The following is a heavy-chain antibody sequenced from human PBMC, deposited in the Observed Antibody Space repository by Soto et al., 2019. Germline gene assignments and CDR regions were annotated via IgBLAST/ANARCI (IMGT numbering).Heavy chain of an antibody. Sequence: ASVKVSCQASGYTFTSYGISWVRQAPGQGLEWMGWISAYNGNANYAQKLQGRVTMTTDTSTSTAYMELRSLRYDDTAVYYCSRDLRKRYCSGGSCPMDAFDIWGQGTMVTVSS. D-gene: IGHD2-15*01. V-gene: IGHV1-18*04. CDR3: SRDLRKRYCSGGSCPMDAFDI. CDR1: GYTFTSYG. CDR2: ISAYNGNA. J-gene: IGHJ3*02.